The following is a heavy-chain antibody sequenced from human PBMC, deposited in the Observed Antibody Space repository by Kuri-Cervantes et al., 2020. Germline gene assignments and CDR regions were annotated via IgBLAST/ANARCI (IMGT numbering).Heavy chain of an antibody. J-gene: IGHJ3*02. CDR3: AKDQNHKYSSGRNDAFDI. CDR2: ISYDGSNK. Sequence: GESLKISCAASGFTFSSYGMHWVRQAPGKGLEWVAVISYDGSNKYYADSVKGRFTISRDNAKNSLYLQMNSLRAEDTALYYCAKDQNHKYSSGRNDAFDIWGQGTMVTVSS. D-gene: IGHD6-19*01. V-gene: IGHV3-30*18. CDR1: GFTFSSYG.